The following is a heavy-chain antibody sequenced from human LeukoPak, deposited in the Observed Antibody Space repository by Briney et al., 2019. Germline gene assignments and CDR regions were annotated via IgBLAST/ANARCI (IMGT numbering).Heavy chain of an antibody. D-gene: IGHD7-27*01. CDR1: GFTFDDYA. J-gene: IGHJ4*02. Sequence: PGGSLRLSCAASGFTFDDYAMHWVRQAPGKGLEWVSGISWNSGSIGYADSVKGRFTISRDNAKNSLYLQMNSLRAEDTALYYCAKAGTLYLGRPFDYWGQGTLVTVSS. V-gene: IGHV3-9*01. CDR3: AKAGTLYLGRPFDY. CDR2: ISWNSGSI.